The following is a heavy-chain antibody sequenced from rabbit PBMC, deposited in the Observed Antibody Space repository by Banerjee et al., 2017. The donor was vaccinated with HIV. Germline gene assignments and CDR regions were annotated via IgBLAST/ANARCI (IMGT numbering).Heavy chain of an antibody. V-gene: IGHV1S45*01. D-gene: IGHD4-2*01. Sequence: QEQLEESGGGLVKPEGSLTLTCTASGFDFSSSYYMCWVRQAPGKRPEWIACIYAGSSGSTYYASWAKGRFTISKTSSTTVTLQMTSMTAADTATYFGARELAGGIGWNFNLWGPGTIVSV. CDR2: IYAGSSGST. J-gene: IGHJ4*01. CDR1: GFDFSSSYY. CDR3: ARELAGGIGWNFNL.